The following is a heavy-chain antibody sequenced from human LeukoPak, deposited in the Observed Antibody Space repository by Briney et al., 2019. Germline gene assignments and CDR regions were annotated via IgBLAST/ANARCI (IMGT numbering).Heavy chain of an antibody. CDR2: ISYNGNNK. Sequence: QPGGSLRLSCAASGFTFSGYWMHWVRQAPGKGLEWVALISYNGNNKYYADSVKGRFTISRDNSKNTLYLQMNSLRAEDTAVYYCARGYYYESSGYYVWDYWGQGTLVTVSS. D-gene: IGHD3-22*01. CDR1: GFTFSGYW. V-gene: IGHV3-30*03. J-gene: IGHJ4*02. CDR3: ARGYYYESSGYYVWDY.